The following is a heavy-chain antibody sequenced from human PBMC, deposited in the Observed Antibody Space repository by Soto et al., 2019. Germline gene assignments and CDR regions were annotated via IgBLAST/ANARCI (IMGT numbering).Heavy chain of an antibody. J-gene: IGHJ5*02. D-gene: IGHD2-15*01. CDR3: ARHRSDFWFDP. CDR2: IYYRGST. CDR1: CGSIISSSYF. V-gene: IGHV4-39*01. Sequence: SETLSLTCTIPCGSIISSSYFWVLIRQPPGKGIEWIGSIYYRGSTYYNPSLKKQDNVSVDTSENQFSLKLNSVTAADTAVYYCARHRSDFWFDPWGQGTLVTVS.